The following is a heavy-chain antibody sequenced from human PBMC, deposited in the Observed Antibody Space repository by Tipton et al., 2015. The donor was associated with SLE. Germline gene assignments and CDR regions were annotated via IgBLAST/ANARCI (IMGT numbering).Heavy chain of an antibody. CDR3: AGGTDDAFDI. J-gene: IGHJ3*02. CDR2: IYHSGST. V-gene: IGHV4-38-2*01. D-gene: IGHD1-7*01. CDR1: GYSISSGYY. Sequence: PGPVKPSETLSLTCAVSGYSISSGYYWGWIRQPPGKGLEWIGSIYHSGSTYYNPSLKSRVTISVDTSKNQFSLKLSSVTAADTAVYYCAGGTDDAFDIWGQGTMVTVSS.